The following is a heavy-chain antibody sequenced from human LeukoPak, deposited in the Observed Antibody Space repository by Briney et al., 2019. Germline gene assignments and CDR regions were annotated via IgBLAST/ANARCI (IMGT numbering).Heavy chain of an antibody. J-gene: IGHJ4*02. D-gene: IGHD5-18*01. CDR1: GGTFSSYA. Sequence: GASVKVSCKASGGTFSSYAISWVRQAPGQGLEWMGRIIPILGIANYAQKFQGRVTITADKYTSTAYMELSSLRAEDTAVYYCARDLLTAMGVGGGDYWGQGTLVTVSS. CDR2: IIPILGIA. V-gene: IGHV1-69*04. CDR3: ARDLLTAMGVGGGDY.